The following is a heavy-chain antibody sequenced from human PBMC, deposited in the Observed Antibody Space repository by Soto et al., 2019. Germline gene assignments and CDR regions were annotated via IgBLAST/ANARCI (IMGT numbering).Heavy chain of an antibody. J-gene: IGHJ3*02. V-gene: IGHV3-23*01. CDR1: GFTFSSYA. CDR3: AKDQGEWSDLPYDAFDI. CDR2: ISGSGGST. D-gene: IGHD3-16*01. Sequence: GGSLRLSCAASGFTFSSYAMSWVRQAPGKGLEWVSAISGSGGSTYYADSVKGRFTISRDNSKNTLYLQMNSLRAEDTAVYYCAKDQGEWSDLPYDAFDIWGQGTMVTVSS.